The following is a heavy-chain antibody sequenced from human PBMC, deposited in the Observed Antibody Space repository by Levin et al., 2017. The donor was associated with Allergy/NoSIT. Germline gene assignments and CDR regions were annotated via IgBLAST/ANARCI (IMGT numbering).Heavy chain of an antibody. V-gene: IGHV3-15*01. D-gene: IGHD6-13*01. Sequence: GGSLRLSCTASGITFSNAWMSWARQAPGKGLEWVGRIKSKTDGGTADYASPVKGRFTISSDDSNNPLYLQLNSLKTADTAVYYCTTYISSWYYFDYWGQGTLVTVSS. CDR3: TTYISSWYYFDY. J-gene: IGHJ4*02. CDR2: IKSKTDGGTA. CDR1: GITFSNAW.